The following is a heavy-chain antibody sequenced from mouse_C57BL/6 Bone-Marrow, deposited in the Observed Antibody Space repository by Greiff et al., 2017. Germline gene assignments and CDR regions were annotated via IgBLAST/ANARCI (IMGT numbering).Heavy chain of an antibody. CDR2: INPYNGDT. D-gene: IGHD2-3*01. CDR1: GYSFTGYF. V-gene: IGHV1-20*01. CDR3: ARGEGDGYYSPFAY. Sequence: EVQLQQSGPELVKPGDSVKISCKASGYSFTGYFMNWVMQSHGKSLEWIGRINPYNGDTFYNQKFKGKATLTVDKSSSTAHMELRSLTSEDSAVYYCARGEGDGYYSPFAYWGQGTLVTVSA. J-gene: IGHJ3*01.